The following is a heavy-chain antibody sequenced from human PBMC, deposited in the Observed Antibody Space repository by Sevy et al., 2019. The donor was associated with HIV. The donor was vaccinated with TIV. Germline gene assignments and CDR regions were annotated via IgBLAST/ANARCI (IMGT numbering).Heavy chain of an antibody. Sequence: ASVKVSCKASGYTFTSYGISWVRQAPGQGLEWMGWISAYNGNTNYAQKLQGRVTMTTDTSTSTAYMKLRSLRSDDTAVYYCARVPGSSSWRPIDYWGQGTLVTVSS. J-gene: IGHJ4*02. CDR2: ISAYNGNT. V-gene: IGHV1-18*01. CDR1: GYTFTSYG. D-gene: IGHD6-13*01. CDR3: ARVPGSSSWRPIDY.